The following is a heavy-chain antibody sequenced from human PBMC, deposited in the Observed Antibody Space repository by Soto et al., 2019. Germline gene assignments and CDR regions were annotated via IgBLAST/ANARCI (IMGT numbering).Heavy chain of an antibody. D-gene: IGHD6-19*01. V-gene: IGHV4-59*01. CDR2: FYYSGST. J-gene: IGHJ4*02. Sequence: SETLCLTCTVSGGSISSYDWSWIRQPPGKGLEWIGYFYYSGSTNYNPSLKSRVTISVDTSKNQFSLKLSSVTAADTAVYYCARGGWKLFDYWGQGTLVTVSS. CDR1: GGSISSYD. CDR3: ARGGWKLFDY.